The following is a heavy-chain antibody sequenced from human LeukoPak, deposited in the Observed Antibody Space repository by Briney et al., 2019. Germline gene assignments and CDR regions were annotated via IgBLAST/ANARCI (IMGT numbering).Heavy chain of an antibody. D-gene: IGHD3-10*01. CDR1: GFTFSSYS. CDR2: ISSSSSYI. V-gene: IGHV3-21*01. J-gene: IGHJ4*02. Sequence: TGGSLRLSCAASGFTFSSYSMNWVRQAPGKGLEWVSSISSSSSYIYYADSVKGRFTISRDNAKNSLYLQMNSLRAEDTAVYYCARDGEGYYGLGSYIDYWGQGTLVTVSS. CDR3: ARDGEGYYGLGSYIDY.